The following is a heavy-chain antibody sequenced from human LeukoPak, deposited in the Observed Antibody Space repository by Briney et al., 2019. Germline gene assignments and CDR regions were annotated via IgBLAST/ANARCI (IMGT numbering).Heavy chain of an antibody. CDR3: ARDCSSTSCYNSAFDI. CDR2: ISAYNGNT. CDR1: GYTFTSYG. J-gene: IGHJ3*02. Sequence: GDSVKVSWKASGYTFTSYGISWVRQAPGHGLEWIECISAYNGNTNYAQKLQGRVTMTTDTSTSTAYMELRSLRSDDTAVYYCARDCSSTSCYNSAFDIWGQGTMVTVSS. D-gene: IGHD2-2*02. V-gene: IGHV1-18*01.